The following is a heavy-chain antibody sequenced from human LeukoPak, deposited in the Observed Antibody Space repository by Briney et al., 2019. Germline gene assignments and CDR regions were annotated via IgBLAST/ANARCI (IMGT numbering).Heavy chain of an antibody. CDR2: INPNSGGT. D-gene: IGHD2-21*01. Sequence: ASVKVSCKASGYTFTGYYMHWVRQAPGQGLEWMGWINPNSGGTNYAQKFQGRVTMTRDTSISTAYMELSRLRSDDTAVYYCARHRGILWWCDYWGQGTLVTVSS. CDR3: ARHRGILWWCDY. J-gene: IGHJ4*02. CDR1: GYTFTGYY. V-gene: IGHV1-2*02.